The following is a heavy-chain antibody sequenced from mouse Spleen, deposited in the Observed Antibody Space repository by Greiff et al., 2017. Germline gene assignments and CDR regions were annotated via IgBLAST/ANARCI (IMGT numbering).Heavy chain of an antibody. CDR1: GFSLINYA. V-gene: IGHV2-2*01. Sequence: VKLMESGPGLVAPSQSLSITCTVSGFSLINYAVHWVRQSPGKGLEWLGVIWSDGSTDYNAAFISRLSISKDNSKSQVFFNLNSLQPDDAAIYYCVRDSYGNYGNWYFDVWGAGTTVTVSS. D-gene: IGHD2-1*01. J-gene: IGHJ1*01. CDR3: VRDSYGNYGNWYFDV. CDR2: IWSDGST.